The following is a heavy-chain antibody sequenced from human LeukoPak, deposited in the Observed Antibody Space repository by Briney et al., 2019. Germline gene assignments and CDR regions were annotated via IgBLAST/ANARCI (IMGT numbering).Heavy chain of an antibody. CDR1: GFTFSDHW. CDR2: IKRDGSEK. J-gene: IGHJ4*02. Sequence: GGSLRLSCAASGFTFSDHWMSWVRQAPGKGLEWVANIKRDGSEKYYVDSVKGRFTISRDNAKNSLFLQMTSLRVEDTAVYYCARDNWELRGFDYWGQRTLVTVSS. CDR3: ARDNWELRGFDY. V-gene: IGHV3-7*01. D-gene: IGHD1-7*01.